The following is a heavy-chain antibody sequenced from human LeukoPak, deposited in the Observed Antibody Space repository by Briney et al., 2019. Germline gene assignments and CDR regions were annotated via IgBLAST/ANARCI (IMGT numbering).Heavy chain of an antibody. V-gene: IGHV4-39*01. CDR3: ARHHADEVVYAVYYYMDV. CDR1: GGSISSSSYC. Sequence: SETLSLTCTVSGGSISSSSYCWGWIRQPPGKGLEWIGSIYYSGSTYYNPSLKSRVTISVDTSKNQFSLKLSSVTAADTAVYYCARHHADEVVYAVYYYMDVWGKGTTVTVSS. D-gene: IGHD2-8*02. CDR2: IYYSGST. J-gene: IGHJ6*03.